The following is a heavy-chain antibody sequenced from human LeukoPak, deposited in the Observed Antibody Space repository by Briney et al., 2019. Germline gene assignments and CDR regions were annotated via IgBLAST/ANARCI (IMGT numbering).Heavy chain of an antibody. CDR2: IYYSGST. CDR1: GGSISSSSDY. V-gene: IGHV4-39*01. CDR3: ARQILTGYIDY. D-gene: IGHD3-9*01. Sequence: SETLSLTCTVSGGSISSSSDYWGWIRQPPGKGLEWIGSIYYSGSTYYNPSLKSRVTISVDTSKNQFSLKLSSVTAADTAVYYCARQILTGYIDYWGQGTLVTVSS. J-gene: IGHJ4*02.